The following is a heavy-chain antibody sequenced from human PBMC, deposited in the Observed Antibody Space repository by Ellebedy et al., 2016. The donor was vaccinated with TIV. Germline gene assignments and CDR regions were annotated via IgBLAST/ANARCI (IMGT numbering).Heavy chain of an antibody. CDR3: ALGKSSVAGTIEY. CDR2: ISGSGGST. Sequence: GGSLRLXXAASGFTFSSYAMSWVRQAPGKGLEWVSAISGSGGSTYYADSVKGRFTISRDNSKNTLFLQMNSLRVEDTAVYYCALGKSSVAGTIEYWGQGTLVTVSS. CDR1: GFTFSSYA. J-gene: IGHJ4*02. V-gene: IGHV3-23*01. D-gene: IGHD6-19*01.